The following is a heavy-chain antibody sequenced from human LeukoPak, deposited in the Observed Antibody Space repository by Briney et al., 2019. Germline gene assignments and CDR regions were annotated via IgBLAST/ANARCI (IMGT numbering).Heavy chain of an antibody. CDR3: ARDLGDYYGSGSYYNGDY. Sequence: ASVKVSCKASGYTFTSYAMHWVRQAPGQRLEWMGWINAGNGNTKYSQKFQGRVTITRDTSASTAYMELSSLRSEDTAVYYCARDLGDYYGSGSYYNGDYWGQGTLVTVSS. V-gene: IGHV1-3*01. CDR1: GYTFTSYA. J-gene: IGHJ4*02. CDR2: INAGNGNT. D-gene: IGHD3-10*01.